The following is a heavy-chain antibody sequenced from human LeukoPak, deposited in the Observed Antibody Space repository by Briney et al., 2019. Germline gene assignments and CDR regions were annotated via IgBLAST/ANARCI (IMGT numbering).Heavy chain of an antibody. D-gene: IGHD4-23*01. J-gene: IGHJ4*02. V-gene: IGHV3-23*01. Sequence: PGGSLRLSCSPSGFNFNYFSMSWIRQAPGKRVEWVSTIGDSGSGGSYSDSVRGRFTISRGNSKKIVYLQMHSLRVDDSAVYYCSRIKYGGNSGYHFDYWGQGTPVTVSS. CDR3: SRIKYGGNSGYHFDY. CDR1: GFNFNYFS. CDR2: IGDSGSGG.